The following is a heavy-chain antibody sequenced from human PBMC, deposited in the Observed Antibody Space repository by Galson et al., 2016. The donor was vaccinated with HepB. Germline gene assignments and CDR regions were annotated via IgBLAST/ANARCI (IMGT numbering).Heavy chain of an antibody. D-gene: IGHD3-3*01. CDR3: ARGDFWSGYYYYGMEA. CDR2: IYPGDSDT. J-gene: IGHJ6*02. Sequence: QSGAEVKKPGESLMIACKASGYKFSSYWIGWVRQMPGKGLEWMAIIYPGDSDTRYSPAFQGQVTISADTSISTAYLQWSSLRASDTAIYYCARGDFWSGYYYYGMEAWGQGTTVTVS. CDR1: GYKFSSYW. V-gene: IGHV5-51*03.